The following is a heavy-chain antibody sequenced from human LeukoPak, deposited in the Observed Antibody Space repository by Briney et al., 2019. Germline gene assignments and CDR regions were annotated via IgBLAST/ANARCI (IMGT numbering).Heavy chain of an antibody. Sequence: SETLSLTCAVYGGSFSGYYWSWIRQPPGKGLEWIGEINHSGSTNYNPSLKSRVTMSVDTSKNQFSLKLSSVTAADTAVYYCAREIFWFDPWGQGTLVTVSS. CDR1: GGSFSGYY. CDR3: AREIFWFDP. V-gene: IGHV4-34*01. D-gene: IGHD3-3*01. J-gene: IGHJ5*02. CDR2: INHSGST.